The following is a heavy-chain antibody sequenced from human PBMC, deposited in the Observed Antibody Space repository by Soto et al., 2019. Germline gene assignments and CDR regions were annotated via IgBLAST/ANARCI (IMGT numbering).Heavy chain of an antibody. CDR2: IWYDGSIK. CDR1: GFTFDTYG. Sequence: GGSLRLSCAASGFTFDTYGMHWVRQVPGKGLQWVAVIWYDGSIKYYADSVRGRFTVSRDNSRNTPYLQMNSLRDEDTAVYYCASIDCTRNTCNPYYHYGMDVWGQGTTVTVSS. V-gene: IGHV3-33*01. D-gene: IGHD2-8*01. CDR3: ASIDCTRNTCNPYYHYGMDV. J-gene: IGHJ6*02.